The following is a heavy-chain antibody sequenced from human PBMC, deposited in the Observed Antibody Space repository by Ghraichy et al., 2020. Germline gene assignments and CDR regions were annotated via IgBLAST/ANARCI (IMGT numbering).Heavy chain of an antibody. J-gene: IGHJ4*02. D-gene: IGHD3-22*01. CDR1: GYTFSNYW. V-gene: IGHV5-51*01. CDR2: IYPGDSDT. CDR3: ARRHDSSGLLLDS. Sequence: GGSLRLSCKGYGYTFSNYWITWVRQMPGKGLEWMGIIYPGDSDTRYSPSFQGQVTISADKSISTAYLQWSSLKASDTAMCYCARRHDSSGLLLDSWGQGTLVTVSS.